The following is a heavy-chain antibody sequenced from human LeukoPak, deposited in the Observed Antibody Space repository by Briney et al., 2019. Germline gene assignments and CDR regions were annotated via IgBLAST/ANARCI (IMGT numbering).Heavy chain of an antibody. CDR2: IHTSGST. CDR3: ARGAGAFGSSSYHFDY. V-gene: IGHV4-61*09. Sequence: PSQTLSLTCTVSGGSISSGSYCWSWIRQPAGKGLEWIGHIHTSGSTNYNPSLKSRVTISVDTSKNQLSLKLSSVTAADTAVYYCARGAGAFGSSSYHFDYWGQGILVTVSS. D-gene: IGHD6-6*01. CDR1: GGSISSGSYC. J-gene: IGHJ4*02.